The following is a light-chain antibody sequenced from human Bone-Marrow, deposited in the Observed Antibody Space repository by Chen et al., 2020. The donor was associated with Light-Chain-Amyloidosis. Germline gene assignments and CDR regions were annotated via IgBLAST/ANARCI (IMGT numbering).Light chain of an antibody. Sequence: EIVMTQSPATLSVSPGESATLSCRASQSVGDNLAWYQQRPGQAPRPLIYRASTRATGIPARFSGSGSGTDFTLTISSLQPEDFAVYYCQQHYAWPLTFGGGTKVEI. CDR2: RAS. J-gene: IGKJ4*01. CDR1: QSVGDN. CDR3: QQHYAWPLT. V-gene: IGKV3-15*01.